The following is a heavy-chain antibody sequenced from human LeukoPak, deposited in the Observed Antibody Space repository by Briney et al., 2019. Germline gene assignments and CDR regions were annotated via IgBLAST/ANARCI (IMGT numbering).Heavy chain of an antibody. V-gene: IGHV3-23*01. CDR1: GFTFSSYA. CDR3: AKDLRSIVVVTTYDDAFDI. Sequence: GGSLRLSCAASGFTFSSYAMSWVRQAPGKGLEWVSAISGSGGSTYYADSVKGRFTISRDNSKNTLYLQMNSLRAEDTAAYYCAKDLRSIVVVTTYDDAFDIWGQGTMVTVSS. D-gene: IGHD2-21*02. CDR2: ISGSGGST. J-gene: IGHJ3*02.